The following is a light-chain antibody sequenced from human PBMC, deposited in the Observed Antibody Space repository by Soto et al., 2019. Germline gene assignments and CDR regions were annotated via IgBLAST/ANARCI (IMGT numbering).Light chain of an antibody. CDR2: CAS. CDR1: QTFLYRSNNKNY. Sequence: DIVMTQSPDFLSVSLGERATISCKSSQTFLYRSNNKNYLAWFRQKPGQPPKLLIYCASTRHSGVPERFTGSGSGTEFTLTIDSLQAEDVAIYYCQQYYHVPVTFGQGTRLEIK. V-gene: IGKV4-1*01. J-gene: IGKJ5*01. CDR3: QQYYHVPVT.